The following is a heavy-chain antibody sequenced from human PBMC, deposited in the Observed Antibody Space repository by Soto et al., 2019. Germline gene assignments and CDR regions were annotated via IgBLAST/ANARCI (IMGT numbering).Heavy chain of an antibody. CDR1: GFTFTSSA. J-gene: IGHJ6*02. D-gene: IGHD5-18*01. CDR2: IVVGSGNT. Sequence: SVKVSCKASGFTFTSSAVQWVRQARGQRLEWIGWIVVGSGNTNYAQKFQERVTITRDMSTSTAYMELSSLRSEDTAVYYCEAAVIQLGLKDYYYYGMDVWGQGTTVTVSS. V-gene: IGHV1-58*01. CDR3: EAAVIQLGLKDYYYYGMDV.